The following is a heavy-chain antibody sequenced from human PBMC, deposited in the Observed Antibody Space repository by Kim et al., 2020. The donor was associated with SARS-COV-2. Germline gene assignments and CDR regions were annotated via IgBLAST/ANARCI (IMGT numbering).Heavy chain of an antibody. D-gene: IGHD3-3*01. CDR2: SNSDGSNT. CDR3: ARSFGVVILDV. Sequence: GGSLRLSCAASGFSFSSFWMHWVRQVPGKGLVWVSRSNSDGSNTNYADSVKGRFTISRDNAKNTLYLQMNSLRAEDTAVYYCARSFGVVILDVWGQGTTVTVSS. CDR1: GFSFSSFW. V-gene: IGHV3-74*01. J-gene: IGHJ6*02.